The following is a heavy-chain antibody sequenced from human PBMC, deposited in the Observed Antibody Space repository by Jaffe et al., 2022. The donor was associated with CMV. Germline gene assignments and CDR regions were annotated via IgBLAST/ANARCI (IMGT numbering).Heavy chain of an antibody. D-gene: IGHD5-18*01. V-gene: IGHV4-4*07. CDR3: ARDRGYSYGYYYYYYYGMDV. CDR1: GGSISSYY. J-gene: IGHJ6*02. Sequence: QVQLQESGPGLVKPSETLSLTCTVSGGSISSYYWSWIRQPAGKGLEWIGRIYTSGSTNYNPSLKSRVTMSVDTSKNQFSLKLSSVTAADTAVYYCARDRGYSYGYYYYYYYGMDVWGQGTTVTVSS. CDR2: IYTSGST.